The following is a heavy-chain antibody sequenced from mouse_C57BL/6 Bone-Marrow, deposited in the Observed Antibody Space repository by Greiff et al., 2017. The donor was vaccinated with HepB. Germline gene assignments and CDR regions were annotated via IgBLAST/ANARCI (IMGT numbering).Heavy chain of an antibody. CDR2: IYPRSGNT. Sequence: VKLMESGAELARPGASVKLSCKASGYTFTSYGISWVKQRTGQGLEWIGEIYPRSGNTYYNEKFKGKATLTADKSSSTAYMELRSLTSEDSAVYFCARGDYDYAFAYWGQGTLVTVSA. CDR1: GYTFTSYG. D-gene: IGHD2-4*01. CDR3: ARGDYDYAFAY. J-gene: IGHJ3*01. V-gene: IGHV1-81*01.